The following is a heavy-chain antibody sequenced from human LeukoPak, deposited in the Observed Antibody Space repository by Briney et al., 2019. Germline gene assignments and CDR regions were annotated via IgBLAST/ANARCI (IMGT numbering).Heavy chain of an antibody. J-gene: IGHJ4*02. CDR3: ARQGYGDFSSRPFDY. V-gene: IGHV4-39*01. D-gene: IGHD4-17*01. Sequence: SETLSLTCTVSGGSISSSGYYWGWIRQPPGKGLEWIGSIYYSGSTYYNPPLKSRVSLSVDTSKKQFSLKLRSVTAADTAVYYCARQGYGDFSSRPFDYWGQGTLVTVSS. CDR2: IYYSGST. CDR1: GGSISSSGYY.